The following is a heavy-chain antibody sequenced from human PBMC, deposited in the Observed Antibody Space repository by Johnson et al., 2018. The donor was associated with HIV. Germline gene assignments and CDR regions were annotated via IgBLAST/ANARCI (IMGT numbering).Heavy chain of an antibody. V-gene: IGHV3-30*04. Sequence: QVQLVESGGGVVHPGRSLRLSCAASGFTFSSYAIHWVRQAPGKGLQWVAIISYDGSNNYYADSVKGRFTISRDNSKNTLYLQMNSLRAEDTAVYYCARNQGRRNYYDAFDIWDQGTMVTVSS. J-gene: IGHJ3*02. D-gene: IGHD1-7*01. CDR1: GFTFSSYA. CDR3: ARNQGRRNYYDAFDI. CDR2: ISYDGSNN.